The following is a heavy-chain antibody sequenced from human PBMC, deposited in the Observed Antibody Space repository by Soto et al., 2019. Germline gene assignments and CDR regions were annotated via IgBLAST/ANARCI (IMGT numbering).Heavy chain of an antibody. D-gene: IGHD2-15*01. J-gene: IGHJ5*02. Sequence: QVPLVQSGAEVKKPGASVKVSCKASGYTFTSYGISWVRQAPGQGLEWMGWISAYNGNTNYAQKLQGRVTMTTDTSTSTAYMELRSLRSDDTAVYYCARDSGDIVVVVAATDNWFDPWGQGTLVTVSS. V-gene: IGHV1-18*01. CDR1: GYTFTSYG. CDR2: ISAYNGNT. CDR3: ARDSGDIVVVVAATDNWFDP.